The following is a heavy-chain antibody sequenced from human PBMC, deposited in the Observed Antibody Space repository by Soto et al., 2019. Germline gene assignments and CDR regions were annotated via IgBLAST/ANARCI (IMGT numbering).Heavy chain of an antibody. V-gene: IGHV1-69*12. CDR1: GGTFSNYA. CDR3: ASQLTGDSYYYGMDV. D-gene: IGHD7-27*01. J-gene: IGHJ6*02. Sequence: QVQLVQSGAEVKKPGSSVKVSCKASGGTFSNYAISWVRQAPGQGLEWMGGLIPIFGTPDYAQKFRGRVTITADGSTSTAYMELSSLRSEDTAVYYCASQLTGDSYYYGMDVWGQGTTVTVSS. CDR2: LIPIFGTP.